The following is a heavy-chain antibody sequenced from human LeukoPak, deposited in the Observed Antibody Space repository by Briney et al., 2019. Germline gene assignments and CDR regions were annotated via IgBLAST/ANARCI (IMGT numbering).Heavy chain of an antibody. CDR2: IYYSGST. V-gene: IGHV4-59*01. J-gene: IGHJ6*02. D-gene: IGHD6-13*01. Sequence: PSETLSLTCTVSGGPISSYYWSWIRQPPGKGLEWIGYIYYSGSTNYNPSLKSRVTISVDTSKNQFSLKLSSVTAADTAVYYCARNRADSSSWYGQLHYGGMDVWGQGTTVTVSS. CDR3: ARNRADSSSWYGQLHYGGMDV. CDR1: GGPISSYY.